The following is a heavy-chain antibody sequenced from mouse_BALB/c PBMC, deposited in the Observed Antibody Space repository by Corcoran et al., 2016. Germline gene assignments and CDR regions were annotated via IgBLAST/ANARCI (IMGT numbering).Heavy chain of an antibody. D-gene: IGHD4-1*01. Sequence: EVKLHDSGGGLVRHGGSLKLPCAASGFDFSRYWMRWVRQASGKGLEWIGEINPDSSTINYTPSLKDKFIIFRNNAKNTLYLQMNKVRSEDAALYYCPRNCDVGLDYWGQGPTLTVSS. CDR2: INPDSSTI. V-gene: IGHV4-1*02. CDR3: PRNCDVGLDY. J-gene: IGHJ2*01. CDR1: GFDFSRYW.